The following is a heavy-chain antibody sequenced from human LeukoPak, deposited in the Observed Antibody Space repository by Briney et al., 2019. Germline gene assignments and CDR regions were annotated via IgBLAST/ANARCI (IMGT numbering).Heavy chain of an antibody. V-gene: IGHV4-34*01. J-gene: IGHJ6*02. CDR2: INHSGST. CDR3: ARGDLLYDSSGYFGPYYYYGMDV. CDR1: GGSSRGYY. D-gene: IGHD3-22*01. Sequence: PETLSLTCAEYGGSSRGYYWSWIRQPPGKGLEGIGEINHSGSTNYNPSPKRRVTISVDTSRNQFSLKLSSVTAAGTAVYYCARGDLLYDSSGYFGPYYYYGMDVWGQGTTVTVSS.